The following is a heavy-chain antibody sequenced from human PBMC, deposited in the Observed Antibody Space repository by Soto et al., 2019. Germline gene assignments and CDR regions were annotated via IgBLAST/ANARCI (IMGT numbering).Heavy chain of an antibody. CDR3: ARDLQAGADNVNWFAP. CDR2: IAYDGSNR. J-gene: IGHJ5*02. V-gene: IGHV3-30*04. CDR1: GFSISSYA. Sequence: QVQLVESGGGVVQPGRSLRLSCAASGFSISSYAMNWVRQAPGKGLEWVAVIAYDGSNRWYADSAKGRFTISRDNSKNTGYLQMSSLRGEDTAVYYCARDLQAGADNVNWFAPWGKGTLVTVSS. D-gene: IGHD1-1*01.